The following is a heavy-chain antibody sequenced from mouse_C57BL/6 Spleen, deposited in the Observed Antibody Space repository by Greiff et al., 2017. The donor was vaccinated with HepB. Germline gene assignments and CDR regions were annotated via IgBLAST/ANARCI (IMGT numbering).Heavy chain of an antibody. J-gene: IGHJ2*01. Sequence: VQLQQSGPELVKPGASVKISCKASGYTFTDYYMNWVKQSHGKSLEWIGDINPNNGGTSYNQKFKGKATLTVDKSSSTAYMELRSLTSEDSAVYYCARGPFITTVVAGGFDYWGQGTTLTVSS. CDR2: INPNNGGT. CDR1: GYTFTDYY. V-gene: IGHV1-26*01. CDR3: ARGPFITTVVAGGFDY. D-gene: IGHD1-1*01.